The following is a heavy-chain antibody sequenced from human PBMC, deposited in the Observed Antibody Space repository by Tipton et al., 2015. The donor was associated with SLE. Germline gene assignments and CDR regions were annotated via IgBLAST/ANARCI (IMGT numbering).Heavy chain of an antibody. CDR3: EKVFAVACTRMAFDI. CDR2: ISSSGSTI. D-gene: IGHD6-19*01. CDR1: GFTFSSYE. Sequence: SLRLSCAASGFTFSSYEMNWVRQAPGKGLEWVSYISSSGSTIYYADSAKGLFPIYRDNAKDSLYLQMNSLRAEDTAVYYCEKVFAVACTRMAFDIWGQGTMVTVSS. V-gene: IGHV3-48*03. J-gene: IGHJ3*02.